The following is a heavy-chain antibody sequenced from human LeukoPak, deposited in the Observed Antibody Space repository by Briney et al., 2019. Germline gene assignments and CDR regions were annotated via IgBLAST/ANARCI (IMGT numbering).Heavy chain of an antibody. CDR1: GFTFSSYA. Sequence: GGSLRLSCAASGFTFSSYAMHWVRQAPGNGLEWVAVISYDGSNKYYADSVKGRFTISRDNSKNTLYLQMNSLRAEDTAVYYCARVVGSKRVLFNRASSNDYWGQGTLVTVSS. CDR3: ARVVGSKRVLFNRASSNDY. CDR2: ISYDGSNK. D-gene: IGHD1-26*01. V-gene: IGHV3-30-3*01. J-gene: IGHJ4*02.